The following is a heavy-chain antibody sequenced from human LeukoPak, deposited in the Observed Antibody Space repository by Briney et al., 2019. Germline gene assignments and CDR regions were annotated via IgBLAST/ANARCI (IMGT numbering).Heavy chain of an antibody. CDR1: GFTVGSKY. D-gene: IGHD5-18*01. CDR3: IPLAADTIMAKLNFDY. Sequence: GGSLRLSCAASGFTVGSKYMNWVRQAPGKGLEWVSILYSGGDTFYSDSVKGRFTISRDNAKSTLNLQMNSLRAEDTAVYYCIPLAADTIMAKLNFDYWGQGTLVTVSS. J-gene: IGHJ4*02. V-gene: IGHV3-53*01. CDR2: LYSGGDT.